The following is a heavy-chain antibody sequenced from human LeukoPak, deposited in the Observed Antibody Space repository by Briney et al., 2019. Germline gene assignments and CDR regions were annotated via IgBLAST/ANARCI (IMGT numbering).Heavy chain of an antibody. V-gene: IGHV1-18*01. D-gene: IGHD1-1*01. CDR1: GSTFTNYG. J-gene: IGHJ5*02. CDR2: ISAFNGNT. CDR3: ARDETGTTFSWFDP. Sequence: GASVKVSCKASGSTFTNYGISWVRQAPGQGLEWMGWISAFNGNTNYAQKLQGRVTMTTDTSTYTAYMELRSLTSDDTAVYYCARDETGTTFSWFDPWGQGTLVTVSS.